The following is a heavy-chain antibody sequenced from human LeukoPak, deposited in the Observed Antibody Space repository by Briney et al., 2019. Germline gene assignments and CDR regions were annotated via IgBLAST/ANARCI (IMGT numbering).Heavy chain of an antibody. Sequence: GASVKVSCKASEYTVTGYYMHWVRQAPGQGLEWMGWINPNSGGTNYAQNFQGRVTMTRDTSISTAYMELSRLRSDGTAVYYCARGAFQGSSWFDYWGQGTLVTVSS. CDR2: INPNSGGT. CDR1: EYTVTGYY. CDR3: ARGAFQGSSWFDY. D-gene: IGHD6-13*01. V-gene: IGHV1-2*02. J-gene: IGHJ4*02.